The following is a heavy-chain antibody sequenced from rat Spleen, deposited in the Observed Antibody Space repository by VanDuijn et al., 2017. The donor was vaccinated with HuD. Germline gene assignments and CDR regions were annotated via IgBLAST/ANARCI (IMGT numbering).Heavy chain of an antibody. V-gene: IGHV3-3*01. CDR1: AYSITSSYR. CDR2: INSAGST. CDR3: TRGYVMDA. J-gene: IGHJ4*01. Sequence: EVQLQESGPGLVKPSQSLSLTCSVTAYSITSSYRWNWIRKFPGNKLEWMGYINSAGSTNYNPSLKSRISITRDTAKNQFFLQVNSVTTEDTATYYCTRGYVMDAWGQGASVTVSS.